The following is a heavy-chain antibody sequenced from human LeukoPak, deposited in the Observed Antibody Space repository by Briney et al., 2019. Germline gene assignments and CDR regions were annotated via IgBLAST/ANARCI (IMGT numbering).Heavy chain of an antibody. J-gene: IGHJ4*02. CDR1: GGSISSSSYY. D-gene: IGHD6-19*01. CDR2: IYYSGST. Sequence: SETLSLTCTVSGGSISSSSYYWGWIRQPPGKGLEWIGNIYYSGSTYCNPSLKSRITISVDTSKNQFSLKLSSVTAADTAVYYCARHQPYSSGWYPDYWGQGTLVTVS. CDR3: ARHQPYSSGWYPDY. V-gene: IGHV4-39*01.